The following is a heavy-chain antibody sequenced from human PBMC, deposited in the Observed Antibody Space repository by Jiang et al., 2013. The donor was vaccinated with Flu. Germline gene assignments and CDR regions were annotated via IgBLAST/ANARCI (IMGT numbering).Heavy chain of an antibody. CDR2: IIPIFGTT. CDR1: GDTFSYS. V-gene: IGHV1-69*01. J-gene: IGHJ4*02. CDR3: ARGRGYGEYDFDY. Sequence: EVKKPGSSVKVSCKVSGDTFSYSISWVRQAPGQGLEWMGGIIPIFGTTNYAQKFQDRVTISADESASAAYMELNSLRSEDTAVYYCARGRGYGEYDFDYWGQGTLVTVSS. D-gene: IGHD4-17*01.